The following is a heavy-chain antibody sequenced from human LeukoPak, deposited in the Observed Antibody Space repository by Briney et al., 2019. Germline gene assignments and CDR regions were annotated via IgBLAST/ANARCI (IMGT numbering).Heavy chain of an antibody. D-gene: IGHD3-9*01. CDR2: ISYDGSNE. V-gene: IGHV3-30*18. CDR3: AKDGMDVLRYFDGISYYFDY. J-gene: IGHJ4*02. Sequence: TGGSLRLSCAASGFTFSSYGMHWVRQAPGKGLEWVAVISYDGSNEYYADSVKGRFTISRDNSKNTLYLQMNSLRAEDTAVYYCAKDGMDVLRYFDGISYYFDYWGQGTLVTVSS. CDR1: GFTFSSYG.